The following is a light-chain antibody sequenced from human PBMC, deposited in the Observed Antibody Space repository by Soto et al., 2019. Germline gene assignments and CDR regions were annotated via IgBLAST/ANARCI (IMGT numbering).Light chain of an antibody. CDR3: QQYNNWPPPT. CDR1: QSVSTN. V-gene: IGKV3-15*01. Sequence: EVVMTQSPATLSVSPGERVTLSCRASQSVSTNLAWYQQKPGQAPRLLIYDASTRATGIPIRFRGRGSATDFTLTISSLQSEDFAVYYCQQYNNWPPPTFGGGTKVEIK. J-gene: IGKJ4*01. CDR2: DAS.